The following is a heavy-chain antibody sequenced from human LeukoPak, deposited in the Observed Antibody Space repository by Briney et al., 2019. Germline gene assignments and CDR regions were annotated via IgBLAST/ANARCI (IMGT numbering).Heavy chain of an antibody. J-gene: IGHJ4*02. V-gene: IGHV3-23*01. CDR3: ARGPSIAVALRYFDY. CDR2: ISGSGGST. Sequence: GGSLRLSCAASGFTFSSYAMSWVRQAPGKGLEWVSGISGSGGSTYYADSVKGRFTISRDNSKNTLYLQMNSLRAEDTAVYYCARGPSIAVALRYFDYWGQGTLVTVSS. D-gene: IGHD6-19*01. CDR1: GFTFSSYA.